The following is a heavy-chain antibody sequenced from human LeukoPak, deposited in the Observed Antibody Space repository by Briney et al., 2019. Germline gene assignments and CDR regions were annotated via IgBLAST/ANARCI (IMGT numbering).Heavy chain of an antibody. V-gene: IGHV4-59*01. J-gene: IGHJ4*02. CDR3: ARGYSSSWLGKFDY. Sequence: SETLSLTCTVSGGSISSYYWSWIRQAPGKGLEWIGYIYYSGSTNYNPSLNSRVTMSVDTSKNQFSLNLNSVTAADTAVYYCARGYSSSWLGKFDYWGQGTLVTVSS. CDR1: GGSISSYY. D-gene: IGHD6-13*01. CDR2: IYYSGST.